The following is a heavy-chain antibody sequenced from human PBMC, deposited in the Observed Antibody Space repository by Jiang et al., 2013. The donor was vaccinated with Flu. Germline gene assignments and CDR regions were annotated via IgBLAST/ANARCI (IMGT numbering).Heavy chain of an antibody. J-gene: IGHJ4*02. V-gene: IGHV1-46*01. CDR2: INPSGGST. CDR3: ARGERAAAGTEPTDY. D-gene: IGHD6-13*01. Sequence: GAEVKKPGASVKVSCKASGYTFTSYYMHWVRQAPGQGLEWMGIINPSGGSTSYAQKFQGRVTMTRDTSTSTVYMELSSLRSEDTAVYYCARGERAAAGTEPTDYWGQGTLVTVSS. CDR1: GYTFTSYY.